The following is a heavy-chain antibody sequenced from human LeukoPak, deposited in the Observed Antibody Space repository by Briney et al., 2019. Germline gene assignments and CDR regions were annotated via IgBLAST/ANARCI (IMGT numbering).Heavy chain of an antibody. CDR3: ATCSGGSCY. CDR1: GGSINNYY. Sequence: SETLSLTCSVSGGSINNYYWSWIRQLAGKGLEWIGRIYTSGNTNYSPSFKSRVTMSVDMSKNQFSLKLSSVTAADTAVYYCATCSGGSCYWGQGTLVTVSS. V-gene: IGHV4-4*07. D-gene: IGHD2-15*01. CDR2: IYTSGNT. J-gene: IGHJ4*02.